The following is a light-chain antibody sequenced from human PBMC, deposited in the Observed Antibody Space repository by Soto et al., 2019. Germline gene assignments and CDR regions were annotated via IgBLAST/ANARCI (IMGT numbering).Light chain of an antibody. V-gene: IGKV3-20*01. CDR3: QQYGISPRT. Sequence: EIVLTQSPDTLSLSPGDGAALSCRASQSISSSYLAWYQHKPGQPPRFLIYGASTRATGIPDRFTGRGSGTDFTLTISRLEPEDFAVYYCQQYGISPRTFGQGTKVEIK. J-gene: IGKJ1*01. CDR1: QSISSSY. CDR2: GAS.